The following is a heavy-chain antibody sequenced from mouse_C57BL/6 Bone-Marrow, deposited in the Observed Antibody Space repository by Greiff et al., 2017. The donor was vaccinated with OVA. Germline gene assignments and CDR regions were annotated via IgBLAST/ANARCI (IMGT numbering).Heavy chain of an antibody. Sequence: EVQLVESGGDLVKPGGSLKLSYAASGFTFSSYGMSWVRQTPDKRLEWVATISSGGSYTYYPDSVKGRFTISRDNAKNTLYLQMSSLKSEDTAMYYCARHGDYGSFFDYWGQGTTLTVSS. CDR1: GFTFSSYG. V-gene: IGHV5-6*01. CDR3: ARHGDYGSFFDY. CDR2: ISSGGSYT. D-gene: IGHD1-1*01. J-gene: IGHJ2*01.